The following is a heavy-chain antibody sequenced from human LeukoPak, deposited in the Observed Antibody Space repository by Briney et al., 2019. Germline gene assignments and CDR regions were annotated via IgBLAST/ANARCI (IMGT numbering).Heavy chain of an antibody. CDR2: IYYSGST. D-gene: IGHD2-2*01. CDR3: ARPAASSTSSSVYYYYMDV. CDR1: GGSISSSSYY. J-gene: IGHJ6*03. Sequence: SETLSLTCTVSGGSISSSSYYWGWLRQPPGKGLEWIGSIYYSGSTYYNPSLKSRVTISVDTSKNQFSLKLSSVTAADTAVYYCARPAASSTSSSVYYYYMDVWGKGTTVTVSS. V-gene: IGHV4-39*01.